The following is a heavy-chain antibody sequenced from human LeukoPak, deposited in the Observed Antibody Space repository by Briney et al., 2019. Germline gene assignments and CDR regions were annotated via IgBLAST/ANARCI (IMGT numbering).Heavy chain of an antibody. Sequence: GGSLRLSCAASGFTFSSYAMSWVRQAPGKGLEWVSVISGSGGSTYYADPVKGRFTISRDNSKNTLYLQMNSLRAEDTAVYCCAKSSLSITMVRGVMIFVDYWGQGTLVTVSS. D-gene: IGHD3-10*01. CDR2: ISGSGGST. J-gene: IGHJ4*02. V-gene: IGHV3-23*01. CDR1: GFTFSSYA. CDR3: AKSSLSITMVRGVMIFVDY.